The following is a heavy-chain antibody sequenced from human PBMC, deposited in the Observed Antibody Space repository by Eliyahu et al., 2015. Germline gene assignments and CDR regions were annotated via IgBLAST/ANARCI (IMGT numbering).Heavy chain of an antibody. CDR1: GFIFXXSA. J-gene: IGHJ4*02. V-gene: IGHV3-33*01. CDR3: ARDHDYSGNYLED. Sequence: QVQLVESGGGVVQPGRSLXXSCXASGFIFXXSAMPWVRQAPGKGLEWVXIIXYDGSNQYYADSVKGRFTISRDNSKNTVSLQMNSLRGEDTAIYYCARDHDYSGNYLEDWGQGTLVAVSS. D-gene: IGHD4-23*01. CDR2: IXYDGSNQ.